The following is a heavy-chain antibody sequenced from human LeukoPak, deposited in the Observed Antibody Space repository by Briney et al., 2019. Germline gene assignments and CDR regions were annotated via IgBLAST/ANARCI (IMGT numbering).Heavy chain of an antibody. Sequence: QPGGSLRLSCAASGFTLSSYAMHWVRQAPGKGLEYVSAISSNGGSTYYANSVKGRFTISRDNSKNTLYLQMGSLRAEDMAVYYCATTGTKGNANDYWGQGTLVTVSS. J-gene: IGHJ4*02. V-gene: IGHV3-64*01. CDR1: GFTLSSYA. CDR2: ISSNGGST. CDR3: ATTGTKGNANDY. D-gene: IGHD1-7*01.